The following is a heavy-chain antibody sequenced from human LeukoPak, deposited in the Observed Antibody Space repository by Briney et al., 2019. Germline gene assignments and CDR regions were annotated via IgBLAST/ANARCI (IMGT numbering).Heavy chain of an antibody. J-gene: IGHJ4*02. CDR3: ARGYGDFNFDY. D-gene: IGHD4-17*01. CDR2: IYYSGST. CDR1: GGSISSYY. V-gene: IGHV4-59*01. Sequence: SETLSLTCTVSGGSISSYYWSWIRQPAGKGLEWIGYIYYSGSTNYNPSLKSRVTISVDTSKNQFSLKLSSVTAADTAVHYCARGYGDFNFDYWGQGTLVTVSS.